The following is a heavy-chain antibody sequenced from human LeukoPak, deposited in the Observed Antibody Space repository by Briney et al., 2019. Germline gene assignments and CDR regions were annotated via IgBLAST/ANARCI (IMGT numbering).Heavy chain of an antibody. J-gene: IGHJ4*02. CDR2: ISSSSSYI. V-gene: IGHV3-21*01. CDR1: GFTFSSYS. CDR3: ARDSDYDILTGYSYYFDY. D-gene: IGHD3-9*01. Sequence: GGSLRLSCAASGFTFSSYSMNWVRQAPGKGLEWVSSISSSSSYIYYADSVKGRFTIPRDNAKNSLYLQMNSLRAEDTAVYYCARDSDYDILTGYSYYFDYWGQGTLVTVSS.